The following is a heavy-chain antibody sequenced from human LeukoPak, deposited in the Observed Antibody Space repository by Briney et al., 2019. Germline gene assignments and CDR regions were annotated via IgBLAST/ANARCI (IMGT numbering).Heavy chain of an antibody. CDR3: ARRPSAFPRYFDY. D-gene: IGHD6-25*01. CDR1: GGSISSSSYY. CDR2: IYYSGST. Sequence: SETLSLTCTVSGGSISSSSYYWGWIRQPPGKGLEWIGSIYYSGSTYYNPSXKSRVTISVDTSKNQFSLKLSSVTAADTAVYYCARRPSAFPRYFDYWGQGTLVTVSS. V-gene: IGHV4-39*01. J-gene: IGHJ4*02.